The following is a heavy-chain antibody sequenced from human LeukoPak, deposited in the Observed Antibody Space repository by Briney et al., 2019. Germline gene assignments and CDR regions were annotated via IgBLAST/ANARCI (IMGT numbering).Heavy chain of an antibody. D-gene: IGHD2-15*01. Sequence: GGSLRLSCAASGLSVSSNYMTWVRQAPGKGLEWVSIIYSGGNTYYADSVKGRFTISRDNSKNTVYLQMSSLRAEDTAVYYCARIAARSHFDYWGQGTLVTVSS. CDR2: IYSGGNT. CDR3: ARIAARSHFDY. CDR1: GLSVSSNY. J-gene: IGHJ4*02. V-gene: IGHV3-66*01.